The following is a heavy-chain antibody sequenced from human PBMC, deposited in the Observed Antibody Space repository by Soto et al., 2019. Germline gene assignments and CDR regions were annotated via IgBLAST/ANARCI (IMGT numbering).Heavy chain of an antibody. CDR2: IIPILGIA. Sequence: SVNGSCQASGGTFSSYTISWVRQAPGQGLEWMGRIIPILGIANYAQKFQGRVTITADKSTSTAYMELSSLRSEDTAVYYCGRSDKSGYYFDYWGQGTLVTVSS. V-gene: IGHV1-69*02. CDR3: GRSDKSGYYFDY. CDR1: GGTFSSYT. J-gene: IGHJ4*02. D-gene: IGHD3-22*01.